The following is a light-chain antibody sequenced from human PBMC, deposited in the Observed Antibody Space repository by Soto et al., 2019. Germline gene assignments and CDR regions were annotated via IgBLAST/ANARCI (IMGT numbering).Light chain of an antibody. J-gene: IGLJ2*01. CDR3: QSYDSSLSGPV. Sequence: QPVLTQPPSVSGAPGQRVTISCTGSSSNIGAGYDVHWYQQLPGTAPKLLIYGNSNRPSGVPDRFSGSKSGTSASLAITGLQAEDEAEYYCQSYDSSLSGPVFGGGTKLTVL. CDR1: SSNIGAGYD. CDR2: GNS. V-gene: IGLV1-40*01.